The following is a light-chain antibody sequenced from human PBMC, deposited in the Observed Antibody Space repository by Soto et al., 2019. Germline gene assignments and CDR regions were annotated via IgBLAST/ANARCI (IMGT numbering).Light chain of an antibody. J-gene: IGLJ3*02. CDR2: EVN. CDR3: SSYTSSGTVWV. Sequence: QSVLTQPASVSGSPGQSITISCTGTSSDLGDYNYVSWYQHHPGKAPKLMIYEVNNRPSGVSNRFSGSKSGNTASLTISGLQAEDEADYYCSSYTSSGTVWVFGGGTKLTVL. CDR1: SSDLGDYNY. V-gene: IGLV2-14*01.